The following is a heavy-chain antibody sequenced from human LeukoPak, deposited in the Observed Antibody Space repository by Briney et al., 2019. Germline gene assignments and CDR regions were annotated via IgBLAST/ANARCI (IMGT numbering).Heavy chain of an antibody. CDR3: ARGDSGGMYY. CDR1: GFTFSNYN. Sequence: GGSLRLSCAASGFTFSNYNMNWVRRAPGKGLEWVSSISSSSSYIYYADSVKGRFTISRDNANNSLYLQMNSLRAEDTTVYYCARGDSGGMYYWGQGTLVTVSS. D-gene: IGHD3-16*01. CDR2: ISSSSSYI. V-gene: IGHV3-21*01. J-gene: IGHJ4*02.